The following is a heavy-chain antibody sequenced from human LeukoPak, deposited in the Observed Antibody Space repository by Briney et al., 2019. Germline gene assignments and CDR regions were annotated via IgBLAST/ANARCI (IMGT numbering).Heavy chain of an antibody. V-gene: IGHV4-59*01. Sequence: SETLSLTYTVSGGSISSYYWSWIRQPPGKGLEWIGYIYYSGSTDYNPSLKSRVTISVDTSKNQFSLKLSSVTAADTAVYYCARCQTQYLDAFDIWGQGTMVTVSS. CDR2: IYYSGST. CDR3: ARCQTQYLDAFDI. J-gene: IGHJ3*02. CDR1: GGSISSYY. D-gene: IGHD2-2*01.